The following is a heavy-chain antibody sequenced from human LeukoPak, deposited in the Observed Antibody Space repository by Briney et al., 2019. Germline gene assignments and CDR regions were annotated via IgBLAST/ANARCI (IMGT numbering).Heavy chain of an antibody. CDR2: IYSSGTT. D-gene: IGHD2-2*02. J-gene: IGHJ4*02. V-gene: IGHV4-61*02. CDR3: AREGGYCNSGYCYISLDY. Sequence: PSETLSLTCTVSGGSISSSSYYWSWIRQPAGKGLEWIGRIYSSGTTNYNPSLRSRVSMSVDTSKNQFSLKLSSVIAADTAVYYCAREGGYCNSGYCYISLDYWGQGALLTVSS. CDR1: GGSISSSSYY.